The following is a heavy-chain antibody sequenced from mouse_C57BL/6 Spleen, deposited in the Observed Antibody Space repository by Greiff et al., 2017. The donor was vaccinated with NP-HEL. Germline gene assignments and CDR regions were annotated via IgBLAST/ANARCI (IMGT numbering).Heavy chain of an antibody. D-gene: IGHD1-1*01. CDR1: GYTFTSYW. Sequence: VQLKQPGTELVKPGASVKLSCKASGYTFTSYWMHWVKQRPGQGLEWIGNINPSNGGTNYNEKFKSKATLTVDKSSSTAYMQLSSLTSEDSAVYYCAREGYYGSSRFAYWGQGTLVTVSA. CDR2: INPSNGGT. CDR3: AREGYYGSSRFAY. J-gene: IGHJ3*01. V-gene: IGHV1-53*01.